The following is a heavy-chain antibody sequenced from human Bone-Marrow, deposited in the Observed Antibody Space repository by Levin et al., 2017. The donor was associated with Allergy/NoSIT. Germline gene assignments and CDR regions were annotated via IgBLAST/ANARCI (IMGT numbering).Heavy chain of an antibody. V-gene: IGHV4-31*03. D-gene: IGHD3-10*01. J-gene: IGHJ4*02. CDR3: ARVLAGFDGSAMAYDY. CDR2: LLSPFLP. CDR1: GASIRSGAYY. Sequence: LRLSCTVSGASIRSGAYYWSWVRQPPGQGLSVLFSLLSPFLPSFPPSLKRRVSISVDTSKNQFSLQLSSVTAADTADYYCARVLAGFDGSAMAYDYWGRGSLVTVSS.